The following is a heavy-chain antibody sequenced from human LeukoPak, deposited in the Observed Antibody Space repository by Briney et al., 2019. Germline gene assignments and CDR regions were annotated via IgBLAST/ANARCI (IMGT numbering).Heavy chain of an antibody. CDR1: GFTFSDYY. V-gene: IGHV3-11*01. D-gene: IGHD2-2*01. CDR3: ARGANGDEGTGDIVVVPAAN. Sequence: GGSLRLSCAASGFTFSDYYMSWIRQAPGKGLEWVSYISSSGSTIYYADSVKGRFTISRDNAKNSLYLQMNSLRAEDTAVYYCARGANGDEGTGDIVVVPAANWGQGTLVTVSS. J-gene: IGHJ4*02. CDR2: ISSSGSTI.